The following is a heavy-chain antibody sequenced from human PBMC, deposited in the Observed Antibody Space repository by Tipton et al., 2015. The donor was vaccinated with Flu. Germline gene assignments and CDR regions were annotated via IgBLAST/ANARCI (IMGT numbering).Heavy chain of an antibody. V-gene: IGHV3-53*01. Sequence: AVSGFTVSTSYMSWVRQPPGKGLEWVSIVYDDGRTYYADSVEGRFAISRDNSKNIRYLQMNSLRADDTAVYFCARDEGGTYPDWGQGTLVTVSS. CDR1: GFTVSTSY. CDR2: VYDDGRT. D-gene: IGHD1-14*01. CDR3: ARDEGGTYPD. J-gene: IGHJ4*02.